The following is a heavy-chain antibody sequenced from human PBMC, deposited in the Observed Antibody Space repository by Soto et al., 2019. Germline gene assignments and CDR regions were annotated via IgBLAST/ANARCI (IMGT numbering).Heavy chain of an antibody. CDR1: GDSVNNNDFY. J-gene: IGHJ5*02. CDR3: ARLDFRSGYYGGRFDP. CDR2: IFYSGTT. Sequence: ETLSLPCTVSGDSVNNNDFYWAWIRQPPGKGLEWVVTIFYSGTTYHNPSLKGRATASVDRSENQFSLKLTSVTASDTAVYYCARLDFRSGYYGGRFDPWGQGTLVTVSS. V-gene: IGHV4-39*01. D-gene: IGHD3-3*01.